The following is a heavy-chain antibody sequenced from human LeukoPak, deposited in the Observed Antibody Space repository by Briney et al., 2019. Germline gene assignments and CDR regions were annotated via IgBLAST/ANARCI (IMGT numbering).Heavy chain of an antibody. CDR3: ARDPLGPDY. V-gene: IGHV4-38-2*02. CDR2: IYHSGST. Sequence: SETLSLTCTVSGYSSSSGYYWGWIRQPPGKGLEWIGSIYHSGSTYYNPSLKSRVTISVDTSKNQFSLKLSSVTAADTAVYYCARDPLGPDYWGQGTLVTVSS. J-gene: IGHJ4*02. CDR1: GYSSSSGYY.